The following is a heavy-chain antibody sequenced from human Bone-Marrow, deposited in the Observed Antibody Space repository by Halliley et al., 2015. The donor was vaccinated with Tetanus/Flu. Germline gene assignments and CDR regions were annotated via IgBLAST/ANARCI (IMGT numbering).Heavy chain of an antibody. J-gene: IGHJ5*02. CDR1: GGSISPYY. D-gene: IGHD3-10*01. CDR3: ARSGSGIYEAWLDP. Sequence: TLSLTCTVSGGSISPYYWSWIRQPPGKGLEWIGYIFYSGNTNYNPSLKSRVTISVDTSKNQFSLRLSSVTPADTAVYYCARSGSGIYEAWLDPWDQGTQVTVSS. CDR2: IFYSGNT. V-gene: IGHV4-59*01.